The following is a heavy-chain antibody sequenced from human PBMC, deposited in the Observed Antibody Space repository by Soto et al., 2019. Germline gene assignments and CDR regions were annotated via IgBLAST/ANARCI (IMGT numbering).Heavy chain of an antibody. CDR1: GFTFSSYG. Sequence: QVQLVESGGGVVQPGRSLRLSCAASGFTFSSYGMHWVRQAPGKGLEWVAVIWCDGSNKYYADSVKGRFTISRDNSNNKLYLQMNSLRGGDTAVYYCARQHRDILTGLRWNGMDVWGQGTTVTVSS. CDR3: ARQHRDILTGLRWNGMDV. D-gene: IGHD3-9*01. J-gene: IGHJ6*02. CDR2: IWCDGSNK. V-gene: IGHV3-33*01.